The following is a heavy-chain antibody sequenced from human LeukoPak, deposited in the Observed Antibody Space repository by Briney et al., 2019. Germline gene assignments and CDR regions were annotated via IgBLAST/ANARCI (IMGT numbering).Heavy chain of an antibody. V-gene: IGHV4-61*01. J-gene: IGHJ4*02. Sequence: SETLSLTCTVSGGSISSGSYYWSWIRQPPGKGLEWVGFIYYSGSTKYNPSLKSRVTISVDTSKNQLSLKLSSVTAADTAVYYCARHGVGRGGDFDYWGQGTLVTVSS. CDR1: GGSISSGSYY. D-gene: IGHD3-10*01. CDR3: ARHGVGRGGDFDY. CDR2: IYYSGST.